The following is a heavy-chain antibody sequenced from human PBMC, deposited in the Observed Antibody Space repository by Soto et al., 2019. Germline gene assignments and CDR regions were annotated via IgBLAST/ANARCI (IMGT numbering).Heavy chain of an antibody. CDR2: ISSRTT. V-gene: IGHV3-23*05. D-gene: IGHD3-22*01. CDR1: GFTFSTYS. CDR3: AKSRYSDSSGDFYDY. J-gene: IGHJ4*02. Sequence: GGSLRLSCVGSGFTFSTYSINWVRQAPGKGLEWVSSISSRTTYYADSVKGRFTISRDNSNNTLFLQMNSLRAEDTAVYYCAKSRYSDSSGDFYDYWGQGTLVTVSS.